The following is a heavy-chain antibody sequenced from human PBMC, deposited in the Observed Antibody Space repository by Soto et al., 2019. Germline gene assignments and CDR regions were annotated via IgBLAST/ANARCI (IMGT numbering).Heavy chain of an antibody. CDR1: GGSFSGYY. J-gene: IGHJ4*02. V-gene: IGHV4-34*01. CDR2: INHSGST. D-gene: IGHD5-12*01. CDR3: ARGIYSGYDQSLLPTIVTVVAGGFDY. Sequence: PSETLSLTCAVYGGSFSGYYWSWIRQPPGKGLEWIGEINHSGSTNYNPSLKSRVTISVDTSKNQFSLKLSSVTAADTAVYYCARGIYSGYDQSLLPTIVTVVAGGFDYWGQGTLVTVSS.